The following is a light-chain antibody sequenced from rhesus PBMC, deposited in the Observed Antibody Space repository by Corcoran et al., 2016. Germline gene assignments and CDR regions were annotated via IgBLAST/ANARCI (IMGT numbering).Light chain of an antibody. CDR1: QGVSSR. V-gene: IGKV3-17*01. CDR2: DAP. CDR3: QQESEWMYS. Sequence: EIVMTQSPATLSLSPGERATLSCRASQGVSSRLAWYQQKPGQAPRLLIYDAPTRVTGIPDRFSGSGSGTDFTLAINGLEPEDVGVYFCQQESEWMYSFGQGTKVEI. J-gene: IGKJ2*01.